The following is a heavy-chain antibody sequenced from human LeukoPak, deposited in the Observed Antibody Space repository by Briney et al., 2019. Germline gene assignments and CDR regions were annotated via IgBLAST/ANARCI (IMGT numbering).Heavy chain of an antibody. CDR2: IYYSGST. Sequence: SQTLSLTCTVSGGSISSGGYYWSWIRQHPGKGLEWIGYIYYSGSTYYNPSLKSRVTISVDTSKNQFSLKLNSVTAADTAVYYCASFKRRLRDDFWSGYYRDAFDIWGQGTMVTVSS. CDR3: ASFKRRLRDDFWSGYYRDAFDI. CDR1: GGSISSGGYY. V-gene: IGHV4-31*03. D-gene: IGHD3-3*01. J-gene: IGHJ3*02.